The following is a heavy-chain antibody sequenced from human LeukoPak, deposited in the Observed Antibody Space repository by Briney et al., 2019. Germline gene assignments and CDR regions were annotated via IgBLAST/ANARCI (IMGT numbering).Heavy chain of an antibody. Sequence: GGSLRLSCAASGFTFSSYGMTWVRQAPGKGLEWVSAISGSGVNTYYADSVKGRFTISRDNSKNTLYLQMNSLRAEDTAVYYCARGGDFWSGYSRGYYMDVWGKGTTVTVSS. D-gene: IGHD3-3*01. CDR2: ISGSGVNT. CDR1: GFTFSSYG. CDR3: ARGGDFWSGYSRGYYMDV. J-gene: IGHJ6*03. V-gene: IGHV3-23*01.